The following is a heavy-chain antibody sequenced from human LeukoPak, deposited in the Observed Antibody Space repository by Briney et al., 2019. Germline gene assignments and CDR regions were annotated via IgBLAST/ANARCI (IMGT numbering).Heavy chain of an antibody. CDR2: ISGSGGST. J-gene: IGHJ3*02. Sequence: GGSLRLSCAASGFTFSSYAMSWVRQAPGKGLEWISAISGSGGSTYYADSVKRRFTISRDNSKNTLYLQMNSLRAEDTAVYYCAKDDCSSTSCYRAYAFDIWGQGTMVTVSS. CDR1: GFTFSSYA. D-gene: IGHD2-2*01. V-gene: IGHV3-23*01. CDR3: AKDDCSSTSCYRAYAFDI.